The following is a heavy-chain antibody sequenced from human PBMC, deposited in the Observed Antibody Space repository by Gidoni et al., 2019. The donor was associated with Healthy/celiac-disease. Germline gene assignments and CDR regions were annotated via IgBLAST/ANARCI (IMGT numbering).Heavy chain of an antibody. CDR2: IGGSGCST. CDR3: AKVLVLATTGYFDY. Sequence: EVQLLESGGGLVQPGGSLRLSCAASGFTFSSYAMIWVRQAPGKGLEWASAIGGSGCSTYFADSVKGRFTISRDNSKNTLYLHMNSLRAEDTAVYYCAKVLVLATTGYFDYWGQGTLVTVSS. J-gene: IGHJ4*02. CDR1: GFTFSSYA. D-gene: IGHD2-15*01. V-gene: IGHV3-23*01.